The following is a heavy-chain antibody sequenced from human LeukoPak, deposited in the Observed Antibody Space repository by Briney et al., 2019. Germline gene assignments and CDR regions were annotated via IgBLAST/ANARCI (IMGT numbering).Heavy chain of an antibody. CDR3: ATLDLPPSTAAVAS. CDR1: GYTLSELS. V-gene: IGHV1-24*01. Sequence: ASVKVSCKVSGYTLSELSIHWVRRGPGKGLEWMAGFVLEDGERIYAQKFRGRVRVTEDTSTDTAYMELRSLRSEDTAVYYCATLDLPPSTAAVASWGQGTLVTVSS. D-gene: IGHD6-13*01. J-gene: IGHJ5*01. CDR2: FVLEDGER.